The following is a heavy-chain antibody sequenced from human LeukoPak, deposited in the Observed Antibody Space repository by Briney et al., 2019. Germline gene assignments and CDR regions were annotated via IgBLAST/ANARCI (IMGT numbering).Heavy chain of an antibody. CDR3: AREVGSEYYFDY. CDR1: GYTFTSYY. V-gene: IGHV1-46*01. CDR2: TNPSGGST. J-gene: IGHJ4*02. Sequence: ASVKVSCKASGYTFTSYYMHWVRQAPGQGLEWMGITNPSGGSTSYAQKFQGRVTMTRDTSTSTVYMELSSLRSEDTAVYYCAREVGSEYYFDYWGQGTLVTVSS. D-gene: IGHD3-10*01.